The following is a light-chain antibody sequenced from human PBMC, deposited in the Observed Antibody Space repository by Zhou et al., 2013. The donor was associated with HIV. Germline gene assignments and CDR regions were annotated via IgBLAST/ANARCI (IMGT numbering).Light chain of an antibody. CDR1: QGISKW. V-gene: IGKV1-12*01. Sequence: DIQMTQSPSSLSAFVGDRVTITCRASQGISKWLAWYQQKPGKAPKLLIYGASSLQSGVPSRFSGSGFGTDFTLTINRLHPEDFATYYCQQANRFPQTFGQGTKVEIK. CDR2: GAS. CDR3: QQANRFPQT. J-gene: IGKJ2*01.